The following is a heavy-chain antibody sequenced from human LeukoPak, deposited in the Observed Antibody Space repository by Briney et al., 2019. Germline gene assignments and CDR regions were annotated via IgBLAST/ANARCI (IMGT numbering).Heavy chain of an antibody. CDR3: TYYDFWSGPFSG. V-gene: IGHV4-30-4*01. CDR2: IYYSGST. Sequence: SETLSLTCTVSGGSISSGDYYWSWIRQPPGKGLEWIGYIYYSGSTYYNPSLKSRVTISVDTSKNQFSLKLSSVTAADTAVYYRTYYDFWSGPFSGWGQGTLVTVSS. CDR1: GGSISSGDYY. D-gene: IGHD3-3*01. J-gene: IGHJ4*02.